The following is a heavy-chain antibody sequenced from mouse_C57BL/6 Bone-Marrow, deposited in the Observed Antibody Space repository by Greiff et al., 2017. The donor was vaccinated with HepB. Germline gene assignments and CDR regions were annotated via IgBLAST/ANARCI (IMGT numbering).Heavy chain of an antibody. V-gene: IGHV3-6*01. J-gene: IGHJ1*03. Sequence: VQLQQSGPGLVKPSQSLSLTCSVTGYSITSGYYWNWIRQFPGNKLEWMGYISYDGSNNYNPSLKNRISITRDTSKNQFFLKLNSVTTEDTATYYCAREVVGSYWYFDVWGTGTTVTVSS. CDR3: AREVVGSYWYFDV. D-gene: IGHD1-1*01. CDR2: ISYDGSN. CDR1: GYSITSGYY.